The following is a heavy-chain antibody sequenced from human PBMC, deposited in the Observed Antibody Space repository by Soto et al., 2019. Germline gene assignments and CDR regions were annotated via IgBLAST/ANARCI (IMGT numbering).Heavy chain of an antibody. CDR3: ARRYGDQFDY. D-gene: IGHD4-17*01. V-gene: IGHV4-59*01. J-gene: IGHJ4*02. CDR1: GGSISSYY. CDR2: IYYSGST. Sequence: QVQLQESGPGLVKPSETLSLTCAVSGGSISSYYWSWIRQPPGKGLEWIGYIYYSGSTNDNPSLTSRVTISVDKAKNQLSLKLSSATAADTAVYYCARRYGDQFDYWGQGTLVTVSA.